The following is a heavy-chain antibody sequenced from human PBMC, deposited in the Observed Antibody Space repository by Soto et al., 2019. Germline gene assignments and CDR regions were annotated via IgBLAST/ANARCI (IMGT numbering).Heavy chain of an antibody. J-gene: IGHJ4*02. V-gene: IGHV2-5*02. Sequence: QITLKESGPTLVKPTQTLTLTCTFSGFSLSTNGVGVGWIRQPPGKALEWLALIYWDGDKHYSPSLKSRLTITKDTSKNQVVLTMTNMDPVDTGTYYCAHVEATVTKVWGQGTLVTVSA. CDR3: AHVEATVTKV. CDR2: IYWDGDK. CDR1: GFSLSTNGVG. D-gene: IGHD4-17*01.